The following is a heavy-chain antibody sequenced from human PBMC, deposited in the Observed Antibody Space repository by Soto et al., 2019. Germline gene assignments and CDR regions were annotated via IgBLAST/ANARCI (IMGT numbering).Heavy chain of an antibody. CDR3: AKDRYGSSPFDY. Sequence: QVQLVESGGGVVQPGRSLRLSCAASGFTFSSYGMHWVRQAPGKGLEWVAVISYDGSNKYYADSVKGRFTISRDNSKNTLYLQMNSLRAEDTAVYYCAKDRYGSSPFDYWGQGTLVTVSS. CDR2: ISYDGSNK. CDR1: GFTFSSYG. V-gene: IGHV3-30*18. D-gene: IGHD6-13*01. J-gene: IGHJ4*02.